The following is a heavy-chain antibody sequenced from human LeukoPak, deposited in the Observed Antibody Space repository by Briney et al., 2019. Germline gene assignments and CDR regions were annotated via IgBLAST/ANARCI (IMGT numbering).Heavy chain of an antibody. CDR1: GFPVSSNC. CDR2: IYGDGST. V-gene: IGHV3-53*01. J-gene: IGHJ6*02. CDR3: ASGFGGYGDSTRYYYGMDV. D-gene: IGHD4-17*01. Sequence: GGSLRLSCAASGFPVSSNCMTWVRQAPGKGLEWVSLIYGDGSTYYTDSVKGRFTISRDSSKNILYLQMNNLRAEDTAVYYCASGFGGYGDSTRYYYGMDVWGQGTTVTVSS.